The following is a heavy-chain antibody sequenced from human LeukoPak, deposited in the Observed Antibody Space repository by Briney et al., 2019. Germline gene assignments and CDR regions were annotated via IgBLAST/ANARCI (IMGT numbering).Heavy chain of an antibody. J-gene: IGHJ4*02. CDR1: GYTFTSYG. CDR3: ALTSSGWYEGFDC. CDR2: INAGNGNT. D-gene: IGHD6-19*01. V-gene: IGHV1-3*01. Sequence: ASVKVSCKASGYTFTSYGISWVRQAPGQRLEWMGWINAGNGNTKYSQKFQGRVTITRDTSASTAYMELSSLRSEDTAVYYCALTSSGWYEGFDCWGQGTLVTVSS.